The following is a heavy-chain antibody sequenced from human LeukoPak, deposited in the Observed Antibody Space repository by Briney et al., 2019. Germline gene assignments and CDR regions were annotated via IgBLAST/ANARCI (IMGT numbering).Heavy chain of an antibody. CDR2: ISGSGGST. Sequence: GGSLRLSCAASGFTFSDYAMSWVRQAPGKGLEWVSAISGSGGSTYYADSVKGRFTISRDNSKNTLYLQMNSLRAEDTAVYYCAKDGLAVAGTYYYYYMDVWGKGTTVTISS. CDR1: GFTFSDYA. D-gene: IGHD6-19*01. CDR3: AKDGLAVAGTYYYYYMDV. J-gene: IGHJ6*03. V-gene: IGHV3-23*01.